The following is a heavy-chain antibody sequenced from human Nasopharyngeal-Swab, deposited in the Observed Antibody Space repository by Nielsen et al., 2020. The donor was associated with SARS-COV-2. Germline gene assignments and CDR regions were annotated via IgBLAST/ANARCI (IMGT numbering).Heavy chain of an antibody. CDR1: GFPFSNYY. J-gene: IGHJ5*02. D-gene: IGHD3-10*01. V-gene: IGHV3-7*04. CDR3: ARDYASGAYASFP. CDR2: IEPDGSGK. Sequence: GESLKISCEGSGFPFSNYYMRWVRQAPGKGLECVANIEPDGSGKQYVDSVKGQFTISRDNAKNSLFLQMNSLRVEDTAVYCCARDYASGAYASFPWGQGTLVTVSS.